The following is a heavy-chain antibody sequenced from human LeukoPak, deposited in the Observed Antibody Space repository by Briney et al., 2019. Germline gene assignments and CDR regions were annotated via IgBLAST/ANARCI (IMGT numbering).Heavy chain of an antibody. D-gene: IGHD2-21*02. CDR2: IYYSGST. V-gene: IGHV4-61*01. CDR1: GGSISSSSYY. Sequence: SETLSLTCTVSGGSISSSSYYWGWIRQPPGKGLEWIGYIYYSGSTNYNPSLKSRVTISVDTSKNQFSLELSSVTAADTAIYYCAREEYCGADCYSGFDHWGQGTLVTVSS. J-gene: IGHJ5*02. CDR3: AREEYCGADCYSGFDH.